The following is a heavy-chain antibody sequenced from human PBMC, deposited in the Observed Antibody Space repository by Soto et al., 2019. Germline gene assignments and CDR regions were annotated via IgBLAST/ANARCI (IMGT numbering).Heavy chain of an antibody. V-gene: IGHV4-39*01. CDR3: ARLFLYCSGGSCSIGQFDY. CDR1: GGSISSSSYY. D-gene: IGHD2-15*01. Sequence: ETLSLTCTVSGGSISSSSYYWGWIRQPPGKGLEWIGSIYYSGSTYYNPSLKSRVTISVDTSKNQFSLKLSSVTAADTAVYYCARLFLYCSGGSCSIGQFDYWGQGTLVTVSS. CDR2: IYYSGST. J-gene: IGHJ4*02.